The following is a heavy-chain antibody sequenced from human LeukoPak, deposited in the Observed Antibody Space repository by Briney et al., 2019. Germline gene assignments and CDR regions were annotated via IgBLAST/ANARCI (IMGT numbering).Heavy chain of an antibody. CDR3: ARGNPVGASYYYYYYGMDV. J-gene: IGHJ6*02. CDR2: INPNSGVT. V-gene: IGHV1-2*02. CDR1: GYTFTGYY. Sequence: ASVKVSCKASGYTFTGYYMHWVRQAPGQGLEWMGWINPNSGVTNYAQKFQGRVTMTRDTSISTAYMELSRLRSDDTAVYYCARGNPVGASYYYYYYGMDVWGQGTTVTVSS. D-gene: IGHD1-26*01.